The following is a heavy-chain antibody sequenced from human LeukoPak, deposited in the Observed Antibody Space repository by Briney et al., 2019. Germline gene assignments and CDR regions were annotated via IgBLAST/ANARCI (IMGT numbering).Heavy chain of an antibody. V-gene: IGHV4-30-4*08. CDR1: GGSIISSAYY. D-gene: IGHD6-19*01. Sequence: ASETLSLTCTVSGGSIISSAYYWSWIRQPPGKGLEWIGYIYYSGSTYYNPSLKSRVTISLDTSKNQFSLKLSSVTAADTAVYYCVRTEVSSGSEDYWGQGTLVTASS. CDR2: IYYSGST. CDR3: VRTEVSSGSEDY. J-gene: IGHJ4*02.